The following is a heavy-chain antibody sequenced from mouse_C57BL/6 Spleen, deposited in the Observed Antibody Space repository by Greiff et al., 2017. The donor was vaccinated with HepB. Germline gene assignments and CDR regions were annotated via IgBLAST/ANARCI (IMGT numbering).Heavy chain of an antibody. CDR1: GYTFTSYW. Sequence: QVQLKQSGAELAKPGASVKLSCKASGYTFTSYWMHWVKQRPGQGLEWIGYINPSSGYTNYNQKFKAKATLTADKSSSTAYMQLSSLTDEDSAVYYCARSGYSNPYYFDYWGQGTTLTVSS. CDR3: ARSGYSNPYYFDY. J-gene: IGHJ2*01. V-gene: IGHV1-7*01. D-gene: IGHD2-5*01. CDR2: INPSSGYT.